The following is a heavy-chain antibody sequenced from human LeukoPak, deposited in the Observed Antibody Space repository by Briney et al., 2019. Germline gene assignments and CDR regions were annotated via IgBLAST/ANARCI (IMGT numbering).Heavy chain of an antibody. CDR2: ISSSSSYI. J-gene: IGHJ4*02. D-gene: IGHD5-12*01. CDR3: ARAEGYDKELDY. V-gene: IGHV3-21*01. Sequence: GGSLRLSCAASGFTFSSYSRNWVRQAPGKGLEWVSSISSSSSYIYYADSVKGRFTISRDNAKNSLYLQMNSLRDEDTAVYYCARAEGYDKELDYWGQGTLVTVSS. CDR1: GFTFSSYS.